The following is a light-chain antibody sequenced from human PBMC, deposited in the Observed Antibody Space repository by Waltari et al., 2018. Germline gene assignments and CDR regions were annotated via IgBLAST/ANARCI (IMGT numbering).Light chain of an antibody. J-gene: IGLJ1*01. Sequence: QTVVTQEPSFSVSPGGPVTLTCGLSSGSVSTSYYPSWYQQIPGQAPRTLMYSTNTRSSGVPDRFSGSILGNKAALTITGAQADDECDYYCVLYMGSGIHVFGTGTKVTVL. CDR1: SGSVSTSYY. V-gene: IGLV8-61*01. CDR2: STN. CDR3: VLYMGSGIHV.